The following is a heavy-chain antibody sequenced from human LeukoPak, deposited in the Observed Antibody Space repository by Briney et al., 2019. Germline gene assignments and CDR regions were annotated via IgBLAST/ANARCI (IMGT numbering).Heavy chain of an antibody. J-gene: IGHJ5*02. Sequence: ASVKVSCKASGYTFTSYDINWARQATGQGLEWMGWMNPNSGNTGYAQKFQGRVTMTRNTSISTAYMELSSLRSEDTAVYYCARGSYYGDTTANWFDPWGQGTLVTVSS. D-gene: IGHD4-17*01. V-gene: IGHV1-8*01. CDR1: GYTFTSYD. CDR3: ARGSYYGDTTANWFDP. CDR2: MNPNSGNT.